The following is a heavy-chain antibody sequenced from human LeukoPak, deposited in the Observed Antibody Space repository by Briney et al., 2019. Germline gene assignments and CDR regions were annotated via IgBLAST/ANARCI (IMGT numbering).Heavy chain of an antibody. D-gene: IGHD3-10*01. CDR3: ARRLYGSGSYYDLKTFGETT. Sequence: SQTLSLTCTVSGGSLSSGDYYLSWLRQPPGTGLEWLGHMDYSGSTYYNPSLKSRVTISVDTSKNQFSLKLSSVTAADTAVYYCARRLYGSGSYYDLKTFGETTWGQGTLVTVSS. CDR2: MDYSGST. V-gene: IGHV4-30-4*01. CDR1: GGSLSSGDYY. J-gene: IGHJ4*02.